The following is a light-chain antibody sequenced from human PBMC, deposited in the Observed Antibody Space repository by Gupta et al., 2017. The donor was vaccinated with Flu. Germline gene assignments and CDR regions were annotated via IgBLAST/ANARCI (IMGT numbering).Light chain of an antibody. CDR3: QAWDSTTGV. J-gene: IGLJ1*01. Sequence: SYELTQPPSVSVSPGQTASITCSGDNLGDKYASWYQQEPGPSPVLVIYKDTKLPSGIPEPFSGSNSGNTATMTISGTQAKDEADYYCQAWDSTTGVFGTGTKVTVL. V-gene: IGLV3-1*01. CDR1: NLGDKY. CDR2: KDT.